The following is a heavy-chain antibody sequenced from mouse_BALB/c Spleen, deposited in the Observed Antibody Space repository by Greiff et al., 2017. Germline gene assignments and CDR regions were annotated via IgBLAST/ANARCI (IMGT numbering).Heavy chain of an antibody. CDR3: ARNYYGSLAWFAY. Sequence: QVQLKESGPGLVAPSQSLSITCTVSGFSLTSYGVHWVRQPPGKGLEWLGVIWAGGSTNYNSALMSRLSISKDNSKSQVFLKMNSLQADDTAIYYCARNYYGSLAWFAYWGQGTLVTVSA. CDR2: IWAGGST. CDR1: GFSLTSYG. J-gene: IGHJ3*01. V-gene: IGHV2-9*02. D-gene: IGHD1-1*01.